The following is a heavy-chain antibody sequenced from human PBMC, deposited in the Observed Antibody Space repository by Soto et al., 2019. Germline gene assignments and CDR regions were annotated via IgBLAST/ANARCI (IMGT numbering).Heavy chain of an antibody. V-gene: IGHV3-33*01. CDR1: GFTFSSYG. J-gene: IGHJ5*02. D-gene: IGHD6-13*01. CDR2: IWYDGSNK. Sequence: ESGGGVVQPGRSLRLSCAASGFTFSSYGMHWVRQAPGKGLEWVAVIWYDGSNKYYADSVKGRFTISRDNSKNTLYLQMNSLRAEDTAVYYCARSIAAAGTHWFDPWGQGTLVTVSS. CDR3: ARSIAAAGTHWFDP.